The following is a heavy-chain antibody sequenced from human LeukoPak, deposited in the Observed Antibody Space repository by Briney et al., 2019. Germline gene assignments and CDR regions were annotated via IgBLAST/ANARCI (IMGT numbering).Heavy chain of an antibody. V-gene: IGHV3-9*01. CDR1: GFTFDDYG. J-gene: IGHJ6*03. CDR3: AKDRVPSAGILNYYYMDV. Sequence: PGRSLRLSCAASGFTFDDYGMHWVRQAPGKGLEWVSGISWNSGSIGYADSVKGRFTISRDNAKNSLYLQMNSLRAEDTALYYCAKDRVPSAGILNYYYMDVWGKGTTVAISS. CDR2: ISWNSGSI. D-gene: IGHD6-13*01.